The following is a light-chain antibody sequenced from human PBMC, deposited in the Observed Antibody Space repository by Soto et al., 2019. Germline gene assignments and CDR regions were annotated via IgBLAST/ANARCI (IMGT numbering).Light chain of an antibody. J-gene: IGKJ4*01. V-gene: IGKV1-33*01. CDR2: DAS. CDR1: QDISNS. Sequence: DIQMTQSPSSLSASVGDRVTITCQASQDISNSLNWYQQKPGKAPKLLIYDASNLETGVPSRFSGSRSGTDFTFTISSLQPEDFARYYCQQYDNLPLTFGGGTKVEIK. CDR3: QQYDNLPLT.